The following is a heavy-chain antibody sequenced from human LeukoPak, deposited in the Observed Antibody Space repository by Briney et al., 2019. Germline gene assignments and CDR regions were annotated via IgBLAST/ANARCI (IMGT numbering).Heavy chain of an antibody. CDR3: ARTAYRDYSLGF. D-gene: IGHD4-17*01. CDR2: FSCDGRST. V-gene: IGHV3-74*01. J-gene: IGHJ4*02. CDR1: GFTFCNYW. Sequence: GGSLRLSCAASGFTFCNYWMLWVRQAPGKGLVWVSRFSCDGRSTICADCVKGRFTISRDNAKNTLYLQMNSLRAEDTAVYYCARTAYRDYSLGFWGQGTLVTVSS.